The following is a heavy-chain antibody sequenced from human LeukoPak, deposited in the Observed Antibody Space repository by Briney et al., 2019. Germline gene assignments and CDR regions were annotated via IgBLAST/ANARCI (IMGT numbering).Heavy chain of an antibody. V-gene: IGHV1-69*05. D-gene: IGHD6-6*01. CDR2: IIPIFGTA. CDR1: GGTFSSYA. J-gene: IGHJ3*02. CDR3: ARVNGIAARPGAFDI. Sequence: ASVKVSCKASGGTFSSYAISWVRQAPGQGLEWMGGIIPIFGTANYAQKFQGRVTITTDESTSTAYMELSSLRSEDTAVYYCARVNGIAARPGAFDIWGQGTMVTVSS.